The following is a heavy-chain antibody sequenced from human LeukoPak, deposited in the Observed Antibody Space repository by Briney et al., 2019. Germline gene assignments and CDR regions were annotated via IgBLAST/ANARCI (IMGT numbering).Heavy chain of an antibody. CDR3: ARGLGELATGPDS. Sequence: SETLSFTCTVSGGSISSGTYYWSWIRQHPEKGLEWIGHIYYSGNTYYNPSLKSRVTISEDTSKNQFSLSLSSVTGADTAVYYCARGLGELATGPDSWGQGTLVTVSS. V-gene: IGHV4-31*03. CDR1: GGSISSGTYY. J-gene: IGHJ4*02. CDR2: IYYSGNT. D-gene: IGHD3-16*01.